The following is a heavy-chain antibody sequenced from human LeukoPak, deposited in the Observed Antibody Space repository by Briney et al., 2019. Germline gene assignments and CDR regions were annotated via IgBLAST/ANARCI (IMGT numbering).Heavy chain of an antibody. CDR3: AATPEFVGWFDP. Sequence: SETLSLTCTVSGGSISSNTDYWGWNRQPPGKGLEWIGSIYYSGSTYYNPSLKSRVTMSVYTHKNQFYLKMSSVTAADTALYYCAATPEFVGWFDPWRQGTLVTVSS. CDR2: IYYSGST. D-gene: IGHD3-10*01. J-gene: IGHJ5*02. CDR1: GGSISSNTDY. V-gene: IGHV4-39*01.